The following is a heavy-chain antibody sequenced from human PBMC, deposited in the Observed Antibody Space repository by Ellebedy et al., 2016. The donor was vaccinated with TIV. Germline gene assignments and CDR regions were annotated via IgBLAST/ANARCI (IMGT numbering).Heavy chain of an antibody. D-gene: IGHD6-19*01. CDR1: GFSFDDYT. CDR2: ITRDGDTT. Sequence: GESLKISCATSGFSFDDYTMHWVRQRPGKALEWVSLITRDGDTTKYADSVRGRFTISRDNAQDTLFLQMNSLRAEDAALYFCAKDFSTSGWYDYFQHWGQGTLVTVSS. CDR3: AKDFSTSGWYDYFQH. V-gene: IGHV3-43*01. J-gene: IGHJ1*01.